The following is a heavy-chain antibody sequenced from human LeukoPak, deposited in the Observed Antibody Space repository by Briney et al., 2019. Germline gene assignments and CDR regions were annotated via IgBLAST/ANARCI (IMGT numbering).Heavy chain of an antibody. CDR2: IYSGGST. D-gene: IGHD6-13*01. CDR3: ARDPGESAAGTGYYYGMDV. CDR1: GFTVSSNY. Sequence: GGSLRLSCAASGFTVSSNYMSWVRQAPGKGLEWVSVIYSGGSTYYADSVKGRFTISRDNSKNTLYLQMNSLRAEDTAVYYCARDPGESAAGTGYYYGMDVWAKGPRSPSP. J-gene: IGHJ6*02. V-gene: IGHV3-53*01.